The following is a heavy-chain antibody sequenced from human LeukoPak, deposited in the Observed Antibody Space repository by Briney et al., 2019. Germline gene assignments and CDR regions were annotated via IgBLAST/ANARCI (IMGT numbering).Heavy chain of an antibody. CDR2: IYYSGST. V-gene: IGHV4-59*01. J-gene: IGHJ5*02. D-gene: IGHD3-22*01. CDR1: GGSISSYY. Sequence: SETLSLTCTVPGGSISSYYWNWIRQPPGRGLEWIGYIYYSGSTNYNPSLKSRVAISVDTSKNQFSLKLRSVTAADTAVYYCARGDSSASNWFDPWGQGTLVTVSS. CDR3: ARGDSSASNWFDP.